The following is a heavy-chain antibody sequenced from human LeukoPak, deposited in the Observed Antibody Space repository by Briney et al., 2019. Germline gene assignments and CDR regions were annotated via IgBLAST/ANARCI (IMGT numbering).Heavy chain of an antibody. D-gene: IGHD2-15*01. Sequence: GGSLRLSCAASGFTFSSYGMHWVRQAPGKGLEWVAVISYDGSNKYYADSVKGRFTISRDNSKNTLYLQMNSLRAEDTAVYYCAKAARALYSSGGSCYYFDYWGQGTLVTVSS. CDR2: ISYDGSNK. V-gene: IGHV3-30*18. CDR1: GFTFSSYG. J-gene: IGHJ4*02. CDR3: AKAARALYSSGGSCYYFDY.